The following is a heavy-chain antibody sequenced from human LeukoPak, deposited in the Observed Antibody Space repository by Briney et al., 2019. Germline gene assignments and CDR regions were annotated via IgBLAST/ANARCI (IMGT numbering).Heavy chain of an antibody. CDR2: ISYDGSNK. Sequence: PGGSLRLSYAASGFTFSSYAMHWVRQAPGKGLEWVAVISYDGSNKYYADSVKGRFTISRDNSKNTLYLQMNSLRAEDTAVYYCARQIHGSGSYYKIYYYYGMDVWGQGTTVTVSS. CDR1: GFTFSSYA. D-gene: IGHD3-10*01. J-gene: IGHJ6*02. CDR3: ARQIHGSGSYYKIYYYYGMDV. V-gene: IGHV3-30-3*01.